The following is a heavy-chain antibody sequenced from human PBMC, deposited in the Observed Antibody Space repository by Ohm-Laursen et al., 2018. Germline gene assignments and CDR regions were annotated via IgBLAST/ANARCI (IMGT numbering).Heavy chain of an antibody. CDR3: AKDISHYYYGMDV. CDR1: GITFSSYA. Sequence: SLRLSCSASGITFSSYAMNWVRQAPGKGLEWVSGISWNSGSIGYADSVKGRFTISRDNAKNSLYLQMNSLRAEDTALYYCAKDISHYYYGMDVWGQGTTVTVSS. J-gene: IGHJ6*02. V-gene: IGHV3-9*01. CDR2: ISWNSGSI.